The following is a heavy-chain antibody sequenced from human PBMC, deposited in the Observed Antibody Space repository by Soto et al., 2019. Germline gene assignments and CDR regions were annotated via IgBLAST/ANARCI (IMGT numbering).Heavy chain of an antibody. D-gene: IGHD3-22*01. CDR1: GYTFSSYG. CDR3: SXXGXYDRSGSRKYFYYGMNV. J-gene: IGHJ6*02. V-gene: IGHV1-18*01. Sequence: ASVKVSCKASGYTFSSYGINLVRQAPVQGLELLGWVIPYYVYTNYSQILQGRFSSTGYAWTKTSCMELMSLRSDDTSVCYCSXXGXYDRSGSRKYFYYGMNVWGQGTTVTVSS. CDR2: VIPYYVYT.